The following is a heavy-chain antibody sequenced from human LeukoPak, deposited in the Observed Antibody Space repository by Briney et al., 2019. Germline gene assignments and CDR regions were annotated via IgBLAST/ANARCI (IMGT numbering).Heavy chain of an antibody. CDR3: ARRITGTTSDSFDY. V-gene: IGHV4-38-2*02. J-gene: IGHJ4*02. D-gene: IGHD1-20*01. Sequence: SETLSLTCTVSGYSISSGYYWGWIRQPPGKGLEWIGSIYHSGSTYYNLSLKSRVTISVDTSKNHFSLKLSSVTAADTAVYYCARRITGTTSDSFDYWGQGTLVTVSS. CDR1: GYSISSGYY. CDR2: IYHSGST.